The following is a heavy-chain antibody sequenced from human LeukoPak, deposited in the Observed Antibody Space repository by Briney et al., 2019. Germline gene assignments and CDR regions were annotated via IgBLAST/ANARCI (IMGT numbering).Heavy chain of an antibody. Sequence: PGRSLRLSCAASGFTFDDYAMHWVRQAPGKGLEWVSGISWNSGSIGYADSVKGRFTISRDNAKNSLYLQMNSLRAEDTALYYCAKDVGIAAAGDNWFDPWGQGTPVTVSS. CDR1: GFTFDDYA. CDR2: ISWNSGSI. D-gene: IGHD6-13*01. J-gene: IGHJ5*02. V-gene: IGHV3-9*01. CDR3: AKDVGIAAAGDNWFDP.